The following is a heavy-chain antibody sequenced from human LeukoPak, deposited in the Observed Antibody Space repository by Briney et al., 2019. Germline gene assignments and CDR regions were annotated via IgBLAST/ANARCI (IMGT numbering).Heavy chain of an antibody. D-gene: IGHD1-26*01. CDR1: GYTFTGYY. CDR3: ANSGGGSYEDWFDP. J-gene: IGHJ5*02. V-gene: IGHV1-46*01. Sequence: GASVKVSCKASGYTFTGYYLHWVRQAPGQGLEWMGFINPSGGSTSYAQKFQGRVTITRDTSTSTVYMGLSSLRSEDTAVYYCANSGGGSYEDWFDPWGQGTLVTVSS. CDR2: INPSGGST.